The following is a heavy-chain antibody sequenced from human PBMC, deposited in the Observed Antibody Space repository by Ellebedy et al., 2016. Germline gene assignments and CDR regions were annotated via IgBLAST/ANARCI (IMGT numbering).Heavy chain of an antibody. J-gene: IGHJ4*02. V-gene: IGHV3-7*01. D-gene: IGHD2-15*01. CDR1: GFTFGTYW. CDR3: TRDTSWWSRDS. CDR2: MSPDGGDK. Sequence: GGSLRLSCEASGFTFGTYWMGWVRQAPGKGLEWVATMSPDGGDKYFADSLRGRITISRDNAKNSLYLQMNSLRAEDTAVYYCTRDTSWWSRDSWGQGTLVTVS.